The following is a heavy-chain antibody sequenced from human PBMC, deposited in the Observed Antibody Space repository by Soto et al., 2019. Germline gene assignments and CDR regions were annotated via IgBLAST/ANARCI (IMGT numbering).Heavy chain of an antibody. D-gene: IGHD3-22*01. J-gene: IGHJ6*02. CDR1: GGSLSNYG. CDR2: IIPVFGTP. V-gene: IGHV1-69*12. Sequence: QVQLVQSGAEVKKPGSSVKVSCKASGGSLSNYGISWVRQAPGQGLEWMGAIIPVFGTPNYAQKFKDRVTITADETTTTVYMEVRRLTSEDTAVYYCARGDATKIVVTTYYAMDVWGQGTTVTVSS. CDR3: ARGDATKIVVTTYYAMDV.